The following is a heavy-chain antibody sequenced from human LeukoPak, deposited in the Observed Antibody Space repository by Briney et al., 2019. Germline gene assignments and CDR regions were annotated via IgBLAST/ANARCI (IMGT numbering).Heavy chain of an antibody. D-gene: IGHD2-15*01. CDR3: ARDRLYCSGGSCYEFDY. J-gene: IGHJ4*02. Sequence: SETLSLTCAVSGYSISSGYYWGWIRQPPGRGLEWIGSIYYSVSTHYNPSLKSRVTISIDTSKNQISLKLNSVTAADTAVYYCARDRLYCSGGSCYEFDYWGQGTLVTVSS. V-gene: IGHV4-38-2*02. CDR2: IYYSVST. CDR1: GYSISSGYY.